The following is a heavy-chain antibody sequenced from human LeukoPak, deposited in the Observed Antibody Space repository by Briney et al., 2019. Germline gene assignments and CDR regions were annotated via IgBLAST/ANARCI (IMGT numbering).Heavy chain of an antibody. J-gene: IGHJ5*02. CDR1: GGSISSGGYS. CDR3: ARLLLAAAGAYNWFDP. D-gene: IGHD6-13*01. CDR2: IYHSGST. Sequence: PSETLSPTCAVSGGSISSGGYSWSWIRQPPGKGLEWIGYIYHSGSTYYNPSHKSRVTISVDRSKNQFSLKLSSVTAADTAVYYCARLLLAAAGAYNWFDPWGQGTLVTVSS. V-gene: IGHV4-30-2*01.